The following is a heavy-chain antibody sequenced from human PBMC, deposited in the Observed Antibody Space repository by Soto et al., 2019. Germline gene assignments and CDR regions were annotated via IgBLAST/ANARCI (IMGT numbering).Heavy chain of an antibody. CDR1: GGTFSSYS. Sequence: GASVKVSCKASGGTFSSYSISWVRQAPGEGLEWMGGIIPIFGTANYAQKFQGRLTITADESTSTAYMELSSLRSEDTAVYYCATTQATHYDILTGLFDYWGQGTLVTVSS. D-gene: IGHD3-9*01. CDR3: ATTQATHYDILTGLFDY. CDR2: IIPIFGTA. J-gene: IGHJ4*02. V-gene: IGHV1-69*13.